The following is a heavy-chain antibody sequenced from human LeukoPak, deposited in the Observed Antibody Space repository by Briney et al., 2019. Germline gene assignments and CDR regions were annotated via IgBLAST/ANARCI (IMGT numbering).Heavy chain of an antibody. Sequence: PSQTLSLTCTVSGGSISSSSYYWGWIRQPPGKGLEWIGSIYYSGSTYYNPSLKSRVTMSVDTSKNQFSLKLSSVTAADTAVYYCARRRGAWPFDYWGQGTLVTVSS. CDR3: ARRRGAWPFDY. D-gene: IGHD3-10*01. J-gene: IGHJ4*02. V-gene: IGHV4-39*01. CDR2: IYYSGST. CDR1: GGSISSSSYY.